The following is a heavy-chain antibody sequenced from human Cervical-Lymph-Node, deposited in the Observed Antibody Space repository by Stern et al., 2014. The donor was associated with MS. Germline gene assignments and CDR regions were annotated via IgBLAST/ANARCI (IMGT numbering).Heavy chain of an antibody. Sequence: VQLVESGAEVKKPGSSVKVSCKASGGTFSSYAISWVRQAPGQGLEWMGRIIPILGIANYAQKFQGRVTITADKSTSTAYMELSSLRSEDTAVYYCARGSAIVVVRSGLDYWGQGTLVTVSS. D-gene: IGHD3-22*01. J-gene: IGHJ4*02. V-gene: IGHV1-69*09. CDR1: GGTFSSYA. CDR2: IIPILGIA. CDR3: ARGSAIVVVRSGLDY.